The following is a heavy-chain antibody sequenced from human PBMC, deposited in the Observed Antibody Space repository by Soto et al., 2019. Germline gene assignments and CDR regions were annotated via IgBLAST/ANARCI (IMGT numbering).Heavy chain of an antibody. CDR1: GFTFSSYS. Sequence: GGSLRLSCAASGFTFSSYSMNWVRQAPGKGLEWVSSISSSSSYIYYADSVKGRFTISRDNAKNSLYLQMNSLRAEDTAVYYCARVLCSGGSCGNDYWGQGTLVTVSS. CDR3: ARVLCSGGSCGNDY. V-gene: IGHV3-21*01. J-gene: IGHJ4*02. CDR2: ISSSSSYI. D-gene: IGHD2-15*01.